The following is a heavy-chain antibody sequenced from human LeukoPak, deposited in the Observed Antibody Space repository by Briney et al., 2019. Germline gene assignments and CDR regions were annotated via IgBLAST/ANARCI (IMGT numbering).Heavy chain of an antibody. CDR3: ARVGSWSNAFDI. V-gene: IGHV4-59*12. J-gene: IGHJ3*02. CDR1: GGSTSGDH. CDR2: IYYSGNT. D-gene: IGHD6-13*01. Sequence: PSETLSLTCTVSGGSTSGDHWNWVRQPPGKGLEWIGYIYYSGNTNYNPSLKSRATMSVDTSKNQFSLKLSSVTAADTAVYYCARVGSWSNAFDIWGQGAMVTVSS.